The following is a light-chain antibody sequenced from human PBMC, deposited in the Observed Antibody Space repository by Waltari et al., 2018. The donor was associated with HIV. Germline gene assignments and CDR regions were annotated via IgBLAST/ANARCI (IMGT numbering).Light chain of an antibody. CDR3: MIWHNSAWV. V-gene: IGLV5-45*02. J-gene: IGLJ3*02. CDR2: FKSDSDK. CDR1: SGINVGTYR. Sequence: QAVLTQPSSLSASPGASASLTCTFRSGINVGTYRIFWYQQKPGSPPQYLLRFKSDSDKQQGSGVPSRFSGSKDASANAGILLISGLQSEDEADYYCMIWHNSAWVFGGGTKLTVL.